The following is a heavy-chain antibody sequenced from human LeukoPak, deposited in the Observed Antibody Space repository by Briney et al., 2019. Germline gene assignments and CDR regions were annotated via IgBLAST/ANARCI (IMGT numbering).Heavy chain of an antibody. CDR3: ARAQGLPETGGHTWFDP. D-gene: IGHD1-1*01. Sequence: GRSLRLSCAASGFSFSSYAIHWVRQAPGKGLEWVAGLSYDGSEKYHADSVKGRFTISRDNSKNTLYLQMNSLRVEDTAVYYCARAQGLPETGGHTWFDPWGQGTRVTVSS. V-gene: IGHV3-30*01. CDR1: GFSFSSYA. J-gene: IGHJ5*02. CDR2: LSYDGSEK.